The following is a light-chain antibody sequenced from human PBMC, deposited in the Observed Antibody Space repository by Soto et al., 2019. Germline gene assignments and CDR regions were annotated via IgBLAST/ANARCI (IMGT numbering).Light chain of an antibody. CDR2: DAS. V-gene: IGKV3-15*01. CDR3: QQYNNWPRGS. CDR1: QNVTPD. Sequence: ETVRTQSPAPLSVSPGERATLSCRASQNVTPDLAWYQQKPGQAPSLLIFDASTRATGVPARFSGSGSRTEFTLTISSLQSEDFAVYYCQQYNNWPRGSFGQGTKVEIK. J-gene: IGKJ1*01.